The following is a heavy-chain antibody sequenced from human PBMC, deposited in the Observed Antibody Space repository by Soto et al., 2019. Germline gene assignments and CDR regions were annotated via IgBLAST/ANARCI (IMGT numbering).Heavy chain of an antibody. J-gene: IGHJ6*02. Sequence: QVQLVQSGAEVKKPGASVKVSCKASGYTFTSYGISWVRQAPGQGLVWMGWISAYNGNTNYAQKLQGRVTMTTDTSTSTAYMERRSLGSDDTAVYYCARPIAAAGDFYYGMDVWGQGTTVTVSS. CDR1: GYTFTSYG. V-gene: IGHV1-18*01. CDR3: ARPIAAAGDFYYGMDV. D-gene: IGHD6-13*01. CDR2: ISAYNGNT.